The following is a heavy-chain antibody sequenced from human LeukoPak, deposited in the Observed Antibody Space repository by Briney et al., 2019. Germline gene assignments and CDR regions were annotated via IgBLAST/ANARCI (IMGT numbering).Heavy chain of an antibody. J-gene: IGHJ4*02. CDR1: GFIFSPYA. Sequence: GGSLRLSCAASGFIFSPYAMSWVRQAPGKGLEWVSFIRSDGSVKYYADSVRGRFTISRDNSKNTLYLQMNSLRAEDTAVYYCAKDEAAAGVDFDYWGQGTLVTVYS. V-gene: IGHV3-30*02. CDR2: IRSDGSVK. CDR3: AKDEAAAGVDFDY. D-gene: IGHD6-13*01.